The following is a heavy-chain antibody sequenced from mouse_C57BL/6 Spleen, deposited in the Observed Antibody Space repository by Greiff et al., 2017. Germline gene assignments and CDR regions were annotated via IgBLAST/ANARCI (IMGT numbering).Heavy chain of an antibody. Sequence: QVQLKESGAELARPGASVKMSCKASGYTFTSYTLHWVKQRPGQGLEWIGYINPSSGYTKYNQKFKDKATLTADKSSSTAYMQLSSLTSEDSAVYFCARFPGSYYGSSYGYFDVWGTGTTVTVSS. D-gene: IGHD1-1*01. J-gene: IGHJ1*03. V-gene: IGHV1-4*01. CDR1: GYTFTSYT. CDR2: INPSSGYT. CDR3: ARFPGSYYGSSYGYFDV.